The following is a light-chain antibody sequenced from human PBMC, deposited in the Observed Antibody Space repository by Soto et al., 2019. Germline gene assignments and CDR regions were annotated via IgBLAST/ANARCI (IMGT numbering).Light chain of an antibody. CDR2: GAS. CDR3: QQYKNYPWT. Sequence: DIQMTQSPSTLSASVGDRVTITCRASQSISSWLAWYQQRPGKAPKLLIYGASSLESGVPSRFSGSGSGTEFTLTISSLQPDDFATYYCQQYKNYPWTFGQGTKVDIK. CDR1: QSISSW. V-gene: IGKV1-5*01. J-gene: IGKJ1*01.